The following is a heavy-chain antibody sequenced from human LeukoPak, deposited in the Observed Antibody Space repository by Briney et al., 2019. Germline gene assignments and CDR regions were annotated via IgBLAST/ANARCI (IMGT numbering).Heavy chain of an antibody. CDR2: IDHSRHT. CDR1: GGSFSGYY. V-gene: IGHV4-34*01. Sequence: SSETLSLTCAVYGGSFSGYYWSWIRQPPGKGLEWIGEIDHSRHTNSNASLKSRVTISVDTSKNQFSLRLSSVTAADTAVYYCARKSILVAGRKPYDYWDQGALVTVSS. D-gene: IGHD6-13*01. J-gene: IGHJ4*02. CDR3: ARKSILVAGRKPYDY.